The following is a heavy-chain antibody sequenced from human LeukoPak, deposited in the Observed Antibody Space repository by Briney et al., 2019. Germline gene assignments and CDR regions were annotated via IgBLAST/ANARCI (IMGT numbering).Heavy chain of an antibody. CDR1: GYTFTSYY. CDR2: INPSGGST. CDR3: ARDLPGIAAARGWFDP. Sequence: GASVKVSCKASGYTFTSYYMHWVRQAPGQGLEWMGIINPSGGSTSYAQEFQGRVTMTRDTSTSTVYMELSSLRSEDTAVYYCARDLPGIAAARGWFDPWGQGTLVTVSS. J-gene: IGHJ5*02. D-gene: IGHD6-13*01. V-gene: IGHV1-46*01.